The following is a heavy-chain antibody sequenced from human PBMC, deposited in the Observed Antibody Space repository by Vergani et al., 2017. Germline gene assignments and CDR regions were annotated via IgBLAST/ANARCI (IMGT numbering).Heavy chain of an antibody. Sequence: QVQLQESGPGLLKPSQTLSLTCTVSGDSISSDNLYWHWLRQPAGKGLEWIGRFYSSGIYNYNPSLKSRVSMSLDTSKNQFSLKLSSVTAADTAVYYCARDXYGSGSYYKNWFDPWGQGTLVTVSS. J-gene: IGHJ5*02. CDR3: ARDXYGSGSYYKNWFDP. D-gene: IGHD3-10*01. CDR1: GDSISSDNLY. CDR2: FYSSGIY. V-gene: IGHV4-61*02.